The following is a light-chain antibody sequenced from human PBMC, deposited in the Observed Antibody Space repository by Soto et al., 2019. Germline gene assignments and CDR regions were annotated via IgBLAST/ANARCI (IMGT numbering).Light chain of an antibody. V-gene: IGLV1-40*01. CDR1: NSNIGAGYD. Sequence: QSVLTQPPSVSGAPGLRVTISCTGSNSNIGAGYDVHWYQQLPGTAPKLLIYNDIKRPSGVPDRFSGSKSGTSASLAITGLQAEYEADYYCQSYDSSLSGHVFGPGPKVTVL. J-gene: IGLJ1*01. CDR2: NDI. CDR3: QSYDSSLSGHV.